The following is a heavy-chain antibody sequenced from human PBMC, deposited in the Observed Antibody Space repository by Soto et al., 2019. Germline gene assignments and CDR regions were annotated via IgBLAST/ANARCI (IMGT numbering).Heavy chain of an antibody. Sequence: EVQLVESGGGLVQPGGSLRLSCAASGFTVSSNYMSWVRQAPGKGLEWVSVIYSGGSTYYADSVKGRFTISRHNSKNTLYLQMNSLRAEDTAVYYCQYSGYDSAGRRVDYWGHGTLVTVSA. V-gene: IGHV3-53*04. J-gene: IGHJ4*01. CDR1: GFTVSSNY. CDR3: QYSGYDSAGRRVDY. D-gene: IGHD5-12*01. CDR2: IYSGGST.